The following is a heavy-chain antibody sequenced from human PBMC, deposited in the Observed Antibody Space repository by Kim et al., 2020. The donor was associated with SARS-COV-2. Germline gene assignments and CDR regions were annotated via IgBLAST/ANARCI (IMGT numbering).Heavy chain of an antibody. CDR1: GGSVSSGSYF. Sequence: SETLSLTCTVSGGSVSSGSYFWSWIRQPPGKGLEWIGYINYSGNTNYTLPLKSRVTMSVDTSKNQFSLKLRSVTAADTAVYYCARAPNDFWSGYPYYFDYWGQGTLVTVSS. CDR2: INYSGNT. V-gene: IGHV4-61*01. J-gene: IGHJ4*02. CDR3: ARAPNDFWSGYPYYFDY. D-gene: IGHD3-3*01.